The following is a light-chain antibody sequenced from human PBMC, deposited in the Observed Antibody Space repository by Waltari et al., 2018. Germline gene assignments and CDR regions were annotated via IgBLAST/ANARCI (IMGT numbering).Light chain of an antibody. CDR1: ASAAASYNY. J-gene: IGLJ3*02. Sequence: QSALTQPASVSGSPGQSLTISCTGTASAAASYNYVSWYQQHPGKAPKVIISDVSERPSGVSNRFSGSKSGNTAYLTISGLQAEDEADYYCNSYTGSSSWVFGGGTKLTV. CDR3: NSYTGSSSWV. V-gene: IGLV2-14*03. CDR2: DVS.